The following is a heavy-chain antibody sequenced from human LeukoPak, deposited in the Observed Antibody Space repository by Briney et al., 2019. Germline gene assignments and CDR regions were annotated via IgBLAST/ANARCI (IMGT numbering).Heavy chain of an antibody. Sequence: SVKVSCKXSGGTFSSDAISWVRQAPGQGLEWMGGIIPIFGTANYAQKFQGRVTITADESTSTAYMELSSLRSEDTAVYYCAREVSSKEIGVVIFLRPNWFDPWGQGTLVTVSS. CDR1: GGTFSSDA. V-gene: IGHV1-69*01. J-gene: IGHJ5*02. CDR2: IIPIFGTA. CDR3: AREVSSKEIGVVIFLRPNWFDP. D-gene: IGHD3-3*01.